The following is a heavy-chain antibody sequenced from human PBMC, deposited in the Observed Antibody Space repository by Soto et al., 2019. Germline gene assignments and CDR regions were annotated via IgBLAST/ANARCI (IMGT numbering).Heavy chain of an antibody. V-gene: IGHV3-23*01. D-gene: IGHD1-26*01. CDR2: IIDSGGST. CDR1: GFTFRSRA. J-gene: IGHJ6*02. Sequence: GGSLRVPCAASGFTFRSRAVGWVRQDPGKGLEWVSDIIDSGGSTYYADAVKGRLTISRDNSKSTLYLQMNSLRAEDTAVYYCGKGRSYYYYYGVDVWGQGTTVTVSS. CDR3: GKGRSYYYYYGVDV.